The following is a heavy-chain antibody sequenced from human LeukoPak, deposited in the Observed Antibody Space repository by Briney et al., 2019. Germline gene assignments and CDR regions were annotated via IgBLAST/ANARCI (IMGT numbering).Heavy chain of an antibody. D-gene: IGHD2-2*01. Sequence: SETLSLTCTVSGGSISSNYWSWIRQPPGKGLEWIGYIYYSGSTYYNPSLKSRVTISVDTSKNQFSLKLSSVTAADTAVYYCARAPMPNYYYYYMDVWGKGTTVTVSS. J-gene: IGHJ6*03. CDR2: IYYSGST. V-gene: IGHV4-59*08. CDR3: ARAPMPNYYYYYMDV. CDR1: GGSISSNY.